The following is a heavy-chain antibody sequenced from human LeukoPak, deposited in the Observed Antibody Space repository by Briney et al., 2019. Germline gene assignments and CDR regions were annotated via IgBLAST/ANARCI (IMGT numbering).Heavy chain of an antibody. V-gene: IGHV3-23*01. Sequence: GRSLRLSCAASGFSFSNYGMHWVRQAPGKGLEWVSAISGSGGSTYYADSVKGRFTISRDNSKNTLYLQMNSLRAEDTAVYYCAKYRGLIETHYAFDIWGQGTMVTVSS. CDR3: AKYRGLIETHYAFDI. CDR2: ISGSGGST. D-gene: IGHD3-10*01. J-gene: IGHJ3*02. CDR1: GFSFSNYG.